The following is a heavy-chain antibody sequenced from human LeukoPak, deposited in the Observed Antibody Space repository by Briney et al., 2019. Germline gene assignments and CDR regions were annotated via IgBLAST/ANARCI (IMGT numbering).Heavy chain of an antibody. D-gene: IGHD6-19*01. CDR3: ARDRPSSGQDY. CDR2: IYYSGST. CDR1: GGSISSYY. V-gene: IGHV4-59*01. Sequence: SQTLSLTCTVSGGSISSYYWSWIRQPPGKGLEWTGYIYYSGSTNYNPSLKSRVTISVDTSKNQFSLKLSSVTAADTAVYYCARDRPSSGQDYWGQGTLVTVSS. J-gene: IGHJ4*02.